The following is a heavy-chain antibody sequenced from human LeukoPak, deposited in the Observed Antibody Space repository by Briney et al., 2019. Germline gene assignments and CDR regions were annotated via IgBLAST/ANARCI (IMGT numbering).Heavy chain of an antibody. J-gene: IGHJ1*01. CDR2: IIPILGIA. Sequence: AASVKLSCKASGGTFSSYTISWVRQAPGQGLEWMGRIIPILGIANYAQKFQGRVTITADKSTSTAYMELSSLRSEDTAVSYCARDYYDSSGYLLGGWGEGSQVTVSS. CDR1: GGTFSSYT. CDR3: ARDYYDSSGYLLGG. V-gene: IGHV1-69*04. D-gene: IGHD3-22*01.